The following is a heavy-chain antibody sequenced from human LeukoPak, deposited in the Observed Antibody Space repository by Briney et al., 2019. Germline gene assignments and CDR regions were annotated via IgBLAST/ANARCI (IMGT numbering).Heavy chain of an antibody. CDR3: AREGYWSTNWYKFGSLLRYFDL. D-gene: IGHD6-13*01. J-gene: IGHJ2*01. V-gene: IGHV3-9*01. CDR1: GFTFDDYA. Sequence: GRSLRLSCAASGFTFDDYAMHWVRQAPGKGLEWVSGISWNSGSIGYADSVKGRFTISRDNAKNSLYLQMNSLRAEDTAVYYCAREGYWSTNWYKFGSLLRYFDLWGRGTLVTVSS. CDR2: ISWNSGSI.